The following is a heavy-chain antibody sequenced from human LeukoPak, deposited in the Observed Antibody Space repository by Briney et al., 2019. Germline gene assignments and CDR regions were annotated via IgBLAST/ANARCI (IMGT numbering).Heavy chain of an antibody. Sequence: SGGSLRLSCAASGFTFSNAWMNWVRQAPGKGLEWVGRIKSKTDGGTTDYAAPVKGRFTISRDDSKNTLYLQMNSLKTEDTAVYYCTTYVLLWFGELSGFDPWGQGTLVTVSS. CDR1: GFTFSNAW. CDR3: TTYVLLWFGELSGFDP. CDR2: IKSKTDGGTT. D-gene: IGHD3-10*01. V-gene: IGHV3-15*07. J-gene: IGHJ5*02.